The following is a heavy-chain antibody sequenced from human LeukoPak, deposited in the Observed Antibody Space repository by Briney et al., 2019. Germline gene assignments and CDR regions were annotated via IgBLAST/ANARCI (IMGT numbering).Heavy chain of an antibody. V-gene: IGHV4-34*01. CDR2: INHSGST. CDR3: AGRSTFPLYCSSTSCYHFDY. D-gene: IGHD2-2*01. Sequence: SETLSLTCAVYGGSFSGYYWSWIRQPPGKGLEWIGEINHSGSTNYNPSLKSRVTISVDTSKNQFSLKLSSVTAADTAVYYCAGRSTFPLYCSSTSCYHFDYWGQGTLVNVSS. J-gene: IGHJ4*02. CDR1: GGSFSGYY.